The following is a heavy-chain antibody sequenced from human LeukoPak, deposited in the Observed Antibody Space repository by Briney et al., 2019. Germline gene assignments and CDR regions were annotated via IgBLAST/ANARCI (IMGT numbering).Heavy chain of an antibody. CDR2: INRDGSEK. CDR3: ARDVDI. CDR1: GFIFSNFW. D-gene: IGHD5-24*01. Sequence: GGSLRLSCTGSGFIFSNFWMGWARQGPGKGLQWVASINRDGSEKHPVDSVKGRFTIFRDNAKNSVYLQMNGLTVEDTAVYYCARDVDIWGQGTLVTVSS. J-gene: IGHJ4*02. V-gene: IGHV3-7*01.